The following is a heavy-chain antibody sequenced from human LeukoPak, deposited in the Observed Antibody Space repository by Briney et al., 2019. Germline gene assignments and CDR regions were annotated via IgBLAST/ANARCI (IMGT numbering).Heavy chain of an antibody. CDR1: GYTFTGYH. D-gene: IGHD2-2*01. V-gene: IGHV1-2*06. CDR2: INPNSGDT. CDR3: ARDYCSSTSCLFDY. J-gene: IGHJ4*02. Sequence: ASVTVSCRASGYTFTGYHIHWVRQAPGQGLEWMGRINPNSGDTNYAQNFQGRVTMTRDTSINTAYMELSRLRSDGTAVYYCARDYCSSTSCLFDYWGQGTLVTVSS.